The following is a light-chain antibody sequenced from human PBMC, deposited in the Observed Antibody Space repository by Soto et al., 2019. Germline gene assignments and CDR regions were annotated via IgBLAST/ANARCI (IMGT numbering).Light chain of an antibody. CDR3: QTWGTGIRV. CDR2: LNSDGSH. Sequence: QLVLTQSPSASAFLGASVKLTCTLSSGHSSYAIAWHQQQPEKGPRYLMKLNSDGSHSKGDGIPDRFSGSSSGAERYLTISSLQSEDEADYYCQTWGTGIRVFGGRTKLTVL. V-gene: IGLV4-69*01. J-gene: IGLJ2*01. CDR1: SGHSSYA.